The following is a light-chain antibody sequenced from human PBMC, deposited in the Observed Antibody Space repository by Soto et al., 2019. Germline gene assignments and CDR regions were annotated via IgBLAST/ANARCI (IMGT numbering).Light chain of an antibody. V-gene: IGLV2-8*01. Sequence: QSALTQPPSASGSPGQSVTISCTGTKNDIGVYDFVSWYQHHPGKAPRLIIYEVVQRPSGVSNRFSGSKSGNTASLTISGLQADDEADYYCSTYTGSNTPYVFGTGTKLTVL. CDR3: STYTGSNTPYV. J-gene: IGLJ1*01. CDR1: KNDIGVYDF. CDR2: EVV.